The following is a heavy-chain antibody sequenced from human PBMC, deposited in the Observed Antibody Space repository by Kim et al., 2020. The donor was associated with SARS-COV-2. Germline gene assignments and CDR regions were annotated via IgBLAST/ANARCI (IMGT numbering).Heavy chain of an antibody. D-gene: IGHD4-17*01. J-gene: IGHJ6*02. CDR3: AKESRETTVYYYYYYGMDV. Sequence: GRFTISRDNSKNTLYLQMNSLRAEDTAVYYCAKESRETTVYYYYYYGMDVWGQGTTVTVSS. V-gene: IGHV3-30*02.